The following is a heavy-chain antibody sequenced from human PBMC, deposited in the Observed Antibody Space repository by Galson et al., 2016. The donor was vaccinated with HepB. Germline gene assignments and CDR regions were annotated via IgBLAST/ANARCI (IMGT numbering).Heavy chain of an antibody. Sequence: SLRLSCAASGFTFSTYWMSWVRQAPGKGLEWVANIKPDGSEKYYVDSVKGRFTISRDTAKSSLYLQMNSLRAEDTAVNYCARRQMYTMSAFDYWGQGTLVTVSS. CDR2: IKPDGSEK. J-gene: IGHJ4*02. D-gene: IGHD5-24*01. V-gene: IGHV3-7*01. CDR1: GFTFSTYW. CDR3: ARRQMYTMSAFDY.